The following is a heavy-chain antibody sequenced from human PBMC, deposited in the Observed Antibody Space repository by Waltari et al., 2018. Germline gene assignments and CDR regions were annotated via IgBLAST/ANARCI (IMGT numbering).Heavy chain of an antibody. D-gene: IGHD5-12*01. J-gene: IGHJ4*02. Sequence: QVQLQQWGAGLLKPSETLSLTCAVYGGSFSGYYWSWIRQPPGKGLEWIGRIYTSGSTNYNPSLKSRVTMSVDTSKNQFSLKLSSVTAADTAVYYCARVGSYDLLDYWGQGTLVTVSS. CDR2: IYTSGST. V-gene: IGHV4-59*10. CDR3: ARVGSYDLLDY. CDR1: GGSFSGYY.